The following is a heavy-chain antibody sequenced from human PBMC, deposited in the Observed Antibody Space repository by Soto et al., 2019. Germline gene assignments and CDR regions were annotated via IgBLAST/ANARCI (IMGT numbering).Heavy chain of an antibody. J-gene: IGHJ6*02. CDR3: ARDREAGYNFYYGMDV. CDR2: IYTSASI. D-gene: IGHD6-19*01. Sequence: SETLSLTCSVSGADINTYSWTWIRQPAGKGPEWIGRIYTSASINYNPSLKGRVTLSVDTSTNQVSLRLASVTAADTAIYYCARDREAGYNFYYGMDVWGQGTTVT. V-gene: IGHV4-4*07. CDR1: GADINTYS.